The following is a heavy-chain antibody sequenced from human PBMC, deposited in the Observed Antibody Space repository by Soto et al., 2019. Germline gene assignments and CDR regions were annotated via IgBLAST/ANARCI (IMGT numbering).Heavy chain of an antibody. D-gene: IGHD5-18*01. CDR2: ISAYNGNT. Sequence: ASVKVSCKPSGYTFTSYGITWVRQAPGQGLEWMGWISAYNGNTNYAQKFQGRVTMTTDTSTSTAYMELRSLGSDDTAVYYCARDNGYSYGYTLDHWGQGTLVTVSS. J-gene: IGHJ4*02. CDR1: GYTFTSYG. V-gene: IGHV1-18*01. CDR3: ARDNGYSYGYTLDH.